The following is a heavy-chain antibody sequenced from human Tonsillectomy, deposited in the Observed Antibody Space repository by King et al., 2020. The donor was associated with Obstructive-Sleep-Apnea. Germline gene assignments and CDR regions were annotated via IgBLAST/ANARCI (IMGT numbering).Heavy chain of an antibody. Sequence: LQLQESGPGLVKPSQTLSLTCTVSGDSLSSGDYYWSWIRQPPGKGLEGIGYIYYNGATSYNPSLRSRVTISVDTSKNQFSLKLRSVTAADTAVYYCARWLTTQRGHFDYWGQGTLVTVSS. J-gene: IGHJ4*02. D-gene: IGHD4-11*01. CDR2: IYYNGAT. CDR1: GDSLSSGDYY. V-gene: IGHV4-30-4*01. CDR3: ARWLTTQRGHFDY.